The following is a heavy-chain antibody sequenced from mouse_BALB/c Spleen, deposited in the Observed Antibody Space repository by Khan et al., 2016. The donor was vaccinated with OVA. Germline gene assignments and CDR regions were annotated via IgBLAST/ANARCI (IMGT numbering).Heavy chain of an antibody. D-gene: IGHD1-1*01. CDR1: GISITTGNYR. CDR2: IYYSGTI. CDR3: ARDYGSLYWYFDF. J-gene: IGHJ1*01. V-gene: IGHV3-5*02. Sequence: VQLKESGPGLVKPSQTVSLTCTVTGISITTGNYRWSWIRQFPGNKLEWIGNIYYSGTITYNPSLTSRTTITRDTSKNRFFLEMNSLTAEDTATYYCARDYGSLYWYFDFWGAGTTVTVSS.